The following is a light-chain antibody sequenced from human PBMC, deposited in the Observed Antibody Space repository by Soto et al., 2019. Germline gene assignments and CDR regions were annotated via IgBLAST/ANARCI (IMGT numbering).Light chain of an antibody. CDR3: LQDYHYPLT. J-gene: IGKJ4*01. CDR2: AAS. Sequence: AIQMTQSPSSLSASVGDRVTITCRASQGISTDLGWYQQKPGKAPKLLIYAASSLQSGVPSRFSGSGAGTDFTLTISSLHPEDFASYYCLQDYHYPLTFGGGTKVEIK. CDR1: QGISTD. V-gene: IGKV1-6*01.